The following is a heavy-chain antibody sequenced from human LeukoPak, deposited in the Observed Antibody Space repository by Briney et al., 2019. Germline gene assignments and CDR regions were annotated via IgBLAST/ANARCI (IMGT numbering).Heavy chain of an antibody. V-gene: IGHV1-69*13. D-gene: IGHD1-26*01. CDR3: ARGSGSYGHAFDI. J-gene: IGHJ3*02. CDR2: IIPIFGTA. CDR1: GGTFSSYA. Sequence: GASVKVSCKASGGTFSSYAISWVRQAPGQGLEWMGGIIPIFGTANYAQKFQGRVTITADESTSTAYMELSSLRSEDTALYYCARGSGSYGHAFDIWGQGTMVTVSS.